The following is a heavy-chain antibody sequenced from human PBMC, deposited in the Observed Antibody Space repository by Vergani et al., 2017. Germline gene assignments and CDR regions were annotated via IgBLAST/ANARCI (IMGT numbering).Heavy chain of an antibody. CDR2: ISAYNGNT. Sequence: QVQLVQSGAEVKKPGASVKVSCKAAGYTFTSYGISWVRQAPGQGLEWMVWISAYNGNTNYAQKLQGRVTMTTDTSTSTAYMELRSMRSYDTAVYFCARRDAGAWFAPWGQGTLVTVSS. D-gene: IGHD7-27*01. J-gene: IGHJ5*02. CDR3: ARRDAGAWFAP. V-gene: IGHV1-18*04. CDR1: GYTFTSYG.